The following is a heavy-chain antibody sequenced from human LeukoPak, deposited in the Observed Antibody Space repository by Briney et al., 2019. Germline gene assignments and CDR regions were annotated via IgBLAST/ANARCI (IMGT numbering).Heavy chain of an antibody. CDR1: GGSISSYY. CDR3: ARGIAARRYFDY. D-gene: IGHD6-6*01. J-gene: IGHJ4*02. CDR2: IYYSGST. Sequence: PSETLSLTCTVSGGSISSYYWSWIRQPPGKGLEWIGYIYYSGSTYCNPSLKSRVTISVDTSKNQFSLKLSSVTAADTAVYYCARGIAARRYFDYWGQGTLVTVSS. V-gene: IGHV4-59*12.